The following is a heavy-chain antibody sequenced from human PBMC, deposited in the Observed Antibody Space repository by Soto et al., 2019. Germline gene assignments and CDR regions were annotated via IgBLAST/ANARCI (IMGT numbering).Heavy chain of an antibody. Sequence: ASVKVSCKASGYTFTSYDINWVRQATGQGLEWMGWMNPNSGNTGYAQKFQGRVTMTTDTSISTAYMELSSLRSEDTAVYYCARERMVRGVIAPYYYYYMDVWGKGTTVTVSS. CDR3: ARERMVRGVIAPYYYYYMDV. CDR2: MNPNSGNT. V-gene: IGHV1-8*01. D-gene: IGHD3-10*01. CDR1: GYTFTSYD. J-gene: IGHJ6*03.